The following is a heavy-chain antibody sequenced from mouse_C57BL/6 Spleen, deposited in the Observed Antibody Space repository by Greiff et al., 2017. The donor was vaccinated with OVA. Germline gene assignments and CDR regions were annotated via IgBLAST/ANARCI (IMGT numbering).Heavy chain of an antibody. V-gene: IGHV3-6*01. Sequence: EVKLEESGPGLVKPSQSLSLTCSVTGYSITSGYYWNWIRQFPGNKLEWMGYISYDGSNNYNPSLKNRISITRDTSKNQFFLKLNSVTTEDTATYYCAREGLDYDGGFDVWGTGTTVTVSS. CDR2: ISYDGSN. CDR1: GYSITSGYY. J-gene: IGHJ1*03. D-gene: IGHD2-4*01. CDR3: AREGLDYDGGFDV.